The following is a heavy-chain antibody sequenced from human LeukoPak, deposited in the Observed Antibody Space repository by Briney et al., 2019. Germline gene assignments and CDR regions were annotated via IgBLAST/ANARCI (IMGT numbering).Heavy chain of an antibody. CDR3: ARRKVAAEIDF. Sequence: SETLSLTCTVSGGSITETTYFWGWIRQPPGKGLEWIGSIYYRGNTYYSPSLKSRVTLFVDTSKNQFSLKLTSVTAADTAIYYCARRKVAAEIDFWGQGTLVTVSS. D-gene: IGHD6-13*01. V-gene: IGHV4-39*01. J-gene: IGHJ4*02. CDR1: GGSITETTYF. CDR2: IYYRGNT.